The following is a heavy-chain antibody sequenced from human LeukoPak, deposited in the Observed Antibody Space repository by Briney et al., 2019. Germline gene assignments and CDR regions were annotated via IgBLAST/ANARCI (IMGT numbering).Heavy chain of an antibody. J-gene: IGHJ4*02. D-gene: IGHD6-13*01. CDR1: GGSFSGYY. CDR2: INHSGST. V-gene: IGHV4-34*01. CDR3: ARGPGIAAAGTFDY. Sequence: SETLSLTCAVYGGSFSGYYWSWIRQPPGKGLEWIGEINHSGSTNYNPSLKSRVTISVDTSKNQFSLKLSSVTAADTAVYYCARGPGIAAAGTFDYWGQGTLVNVS.